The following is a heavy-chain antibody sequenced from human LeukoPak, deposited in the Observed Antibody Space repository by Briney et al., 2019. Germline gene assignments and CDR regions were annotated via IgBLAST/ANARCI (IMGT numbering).Heavy chain of an antibody. J-gene: IGHJ4*02. V-gene: IGHV3-23*01. CDR2: VSDSGTGT. D-gene: IGHD2-21*02. Sequence: PGGSLRLSCEVSGFTFSSYAMNWVRQAPGKGLEWVSLVSDSGTGTYYADSVKGRFTISRDNSKNTLYLQMYSLRAEDTAVYYCAKDSRRGDYPKFDYWGQGTLVAVSS. CDR1: GFTFSSYA. CDR3: AKDSRRGDYPKFDY.